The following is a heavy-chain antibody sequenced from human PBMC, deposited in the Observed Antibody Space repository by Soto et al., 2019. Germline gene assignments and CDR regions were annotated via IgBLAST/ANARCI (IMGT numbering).Heavy chain of an antibody. D-gene: IGHD3-9*01. CDR2: IYYSGST. CDR3: ARVSFTIFRFLDY. V-gene: IGHV4-31*03. J-gene: IGHJ4*02. Sequence: SETLSLTCTVSGGSISSGGYYWSWIRQHPGKGLEWIGYIYYSGSTYYNPSLKSRVTISVDTSKNQFSLKLSSVTAADTAVYYCARVSFTIFRFLDYWGQGTLVTVSS. CDR1: GGSISSGGYY.